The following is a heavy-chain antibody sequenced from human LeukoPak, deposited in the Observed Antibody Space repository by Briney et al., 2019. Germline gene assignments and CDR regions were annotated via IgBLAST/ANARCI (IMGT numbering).Heavy chain of an antibody. CDR2: IYHSGST. CDR3: ARHIRIVIGPRRSPPSDAFGI. Sequence: SDTLSLTCAVSGGSISRGGYSWSWIRQPPGKGLEWIGYIYHSGSTYYNPSLKSRVTISVDRSKNQFSLKLSSVTAADTAVYYCARHIRIVIGPRRSPPSDAFGIWGQGTMVTVSS. J-gene: IGHJ3*02. V-gene: IGHV4-30-2*01. CDR1: GGSISRGGYS. D-gene: IGHD3-16*02.